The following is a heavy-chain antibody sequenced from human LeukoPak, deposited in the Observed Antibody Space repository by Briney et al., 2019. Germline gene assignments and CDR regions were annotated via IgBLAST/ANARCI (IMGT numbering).Heavy chain of an antibody. Sequence: ASVKVSCKESGYTFTSYYMHWVRQAPGQGLEWMGIINPSGGSTSYAQKFQGRVTMTRDTSTSTVYMELSSLRSEDTAVYYCARGCGREAGGDCYSSLYWYFDLWGRGTLVTVSS. CDR3: ARGCGREAGGDCYSSLYWYFDL. CDR1: GYTFTSYY. D-gene: IGHD2-21*02. CDR2: INPSGGST. J-gene: IGHJ2*01. V-gene: IGHV1-46*01.